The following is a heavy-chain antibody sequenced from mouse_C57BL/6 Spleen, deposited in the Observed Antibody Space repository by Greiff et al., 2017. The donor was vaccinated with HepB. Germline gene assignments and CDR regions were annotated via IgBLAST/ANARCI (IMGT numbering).Heavy chain of an antibody. CDR1: GFTFSSYG. CDR3: SRNLDSSCYWFAY. J-gene: IGHJ3*01. CDR2: ISSGGSYT. V-gene: IGHV5-6*01. Sequence: EVNVVESGGDLVKPGGSLKLSCAASGFTFSSYGMSWVRQTPDKRLEWVATISSGGSYTYYPDSVKGRFTISRDNAKNTLYLQMRSLKSDDTAMYYCSRNLDSSCYWFAYWGQGTLVTVSA. D-gene: IGHD3-2*02.